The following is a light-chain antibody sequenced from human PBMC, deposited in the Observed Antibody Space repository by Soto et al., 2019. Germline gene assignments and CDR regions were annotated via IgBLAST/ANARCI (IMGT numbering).Light chain of an antibody. CDR2: DAS. J-gene: IGKJ5*01. V-gene: IGKV1-33*01. Sequence: DIQMTQSPSSQSASVGDRVTITCQASQDITNYLNWYQQKPGRAPRLLLYDASSLETGVPSRFSGSGSGTDFILTISSLQPEDVATYYCQHYDHLPITFGQGTRLEIK. CDR3: QHYDHLPIT. CDR1: QDITNY.